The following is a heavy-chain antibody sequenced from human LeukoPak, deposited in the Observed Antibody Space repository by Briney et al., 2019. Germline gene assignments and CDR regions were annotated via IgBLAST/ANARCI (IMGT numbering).Heavy chain of an antibody. CDR1: GFTFSSNG. CDR2: ISATGGTI. J-gene: IGHJ4*02. Sequence: GGSLRLSCAASGFTFSSNGMNWVRQAPGKGLEWVSYISATGGTIYYADSVKGRFTISRDNSKNTLYLQMNSLRAEDTAVYYCAKEQVTMVRGVIGYWGQGTLVTVSS. CDR3: AKEQVTMVRGVIGY. D-gene: IGHD3-10*01. V-gene: IGHV3-23*01.